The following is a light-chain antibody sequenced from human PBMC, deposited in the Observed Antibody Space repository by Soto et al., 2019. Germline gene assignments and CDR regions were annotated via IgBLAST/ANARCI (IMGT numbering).Light chain of an antibody. CDR2: SNN. CDR1: SSNIGSNT. Sequence: QSVLTQPPSASGTPGQRVTISCSGSSSNIGSNTVNWYQQLPGTAPKLLIYSNNQRPSGVPDRFSGSKSGTSASLAISGPQSEDEADYYCAAWDDSLNGSHVVFGGGTQLTVL. J-gene: IGLJ2*01. CDR3: AAWDDSLNGSHVV. V-gene: IGLV1-44*01.